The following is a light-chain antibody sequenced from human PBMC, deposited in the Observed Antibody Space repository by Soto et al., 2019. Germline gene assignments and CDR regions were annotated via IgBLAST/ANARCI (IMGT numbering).Light chain of an antibody. CDR1: SSDVGAYNF. Sequence: QSALTQPPSASGSPGQSVTISCTGTSSDVGAYNFVSWYQQHPGKAPKLMIYDVSKRPSWVPDRFSASKSGNTASLTVSGLQAEDEAYYYCSSHAGTNNPFVFGTGTKVTVL. CDR3: SSHAGTNNPFV. CDR2: DVS. J-gene: IGLJ1*01. V-gene: IGLV2-8*01.